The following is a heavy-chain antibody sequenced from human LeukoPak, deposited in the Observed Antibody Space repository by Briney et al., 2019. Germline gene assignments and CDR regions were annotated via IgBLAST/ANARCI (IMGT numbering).Heavy chain of an antibody. V-gene: IGHV3-7*03. J-gene: IGHJ3*02. CDR3: ARDPRILYSDAFDI. CDR2: IKQDGSEK. Sequence: PGGSLRLSCAASGFTFSSYWMSWVRQAPGKGLEWVANIKQDGSEKYYVDSVKGRFTISRDNAKNSLYLQMNSLRSEDTAVYYCARDPRILYSDAFDIWGQGKMVTVSS. CDR1: GFTFSSYW. D-gene: IGHD2-21*01.